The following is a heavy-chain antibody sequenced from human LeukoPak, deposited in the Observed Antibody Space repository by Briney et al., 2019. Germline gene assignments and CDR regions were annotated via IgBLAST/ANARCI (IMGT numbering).Heavy chain of an antibody. CDR1: GFTFSSYS. CDR2: ISSSSSYI. Sequence: PGGSLRLSCAASGFTFSSYSMNWVRQAPGKGLEWVSSISSSSSYIYYADSVKGRFTISRDNAKNSLYLQMNSLRAEDTAVYYCARAEDSSSWWEAYYYYMDVRGKGTTVTVSS. D-gene: IGHD6-13*01. V-gene: IGHV3-21*01. J-gene: IGHJ6*03. CDR3: ARAEDSSSWWEAYYYYMDV.